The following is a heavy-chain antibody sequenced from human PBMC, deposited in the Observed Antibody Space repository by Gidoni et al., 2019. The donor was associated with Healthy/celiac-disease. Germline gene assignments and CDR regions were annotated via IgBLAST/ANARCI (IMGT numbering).Heavy chain of an antibody. CDR1: GFTFSSYA. D-gene: IGHD5-18*01. CDR2: ISGSGGST. V-gene: IGHV3-23*01. J-gene: IGHJ4*02. CDR3: AKDREPMVTTFFDY. Sequence: EVRLLESGGGLVQPGGSLRLSCAASGFTFSSYAMSWVRQAPGKGLEWVSAISGSGGSTYYADSVKGRFTISRDNSKNTLYLQMNSLRDEDTAVYYCAKDREPMVTTFFDYWGQGTLVTVSS.